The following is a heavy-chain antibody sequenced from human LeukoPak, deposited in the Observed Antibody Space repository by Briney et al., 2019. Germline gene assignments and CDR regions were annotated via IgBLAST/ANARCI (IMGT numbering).Heavy chain of an antibody. CDR3: AREGAYYYGSGSSHYYYYMDV. V-gene: IGHV1-2*02. D-gene: IGHD3-10*01. Sequence: ASVKVSCKASGYTFTGYYMHWVRQAPGQGLEWMGWINPNSGGTNYAQKFQGRVTMTRDTSISTAYMELSRLRSDDTAVYYCAREGAYYYGSGSSHYYYYMDVWGKGTTVTVSS. CDR2: INPNSGGT. J-gene: IGHJ6*03. CDR1: GYTFTGYY.